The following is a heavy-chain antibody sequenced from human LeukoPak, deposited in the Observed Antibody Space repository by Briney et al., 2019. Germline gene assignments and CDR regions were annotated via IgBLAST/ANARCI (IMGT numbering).Heavy chain of an antibody. CDR2: INTNTGNP. Sequence: ASVKVSCKASGYTFTSYAMNWVRQAPGQGLEWMGWINTNTGNPTYAQGFTGRFVFSLDTSVSTAYLQISSLKAEDTAVYYCARGHHSTLYYGSGSLEFDYWGQGTLVTVSS. D-gene: IGHD3-10*01. J-gene: IGHJ4*02. CDR1: GYTFTSYA. CDR3: ARGHHSTLYYGSGSLEFDY. V-gene: IGHV7-4-1*02.